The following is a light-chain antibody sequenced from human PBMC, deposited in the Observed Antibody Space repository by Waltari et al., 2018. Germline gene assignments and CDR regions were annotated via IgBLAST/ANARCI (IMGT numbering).Light chain of an antibody. CDR2: RNN. J-gene: IGLJ2*01. CDR3: AAWDDSLSGRVV. CDR1: SPNIGSHY. Sequence: QSVLTQPPSASGTPGQRVTISCSGSSPNIGSHYVYWYQQLPGTAPKLLSYRNNTRPSGVPDRFSGAKACASASLAISGLRSEDEADYYWAAWDDSLSGRVVFGGGTKLTVL. V-gene: IGLV1-47*01.